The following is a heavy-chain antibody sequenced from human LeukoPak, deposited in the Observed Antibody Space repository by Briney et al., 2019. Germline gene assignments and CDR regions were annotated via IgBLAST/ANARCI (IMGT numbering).Heavy chain of an antibody. CDR2: ISGSGGAT. Sequence: GGSLRLSCAASGFTFNTYGMSWVRQAPGKGLEWVSGISGSGGATYYADSVKGRFTISRDNSKNTLYLQMNSLRAEDTAVYYCAKGTMVRGVRGLFQHWGQGTLVTVSS. D-gene: IGHD3-10*01. J-gene: IGHJ1*01. CDR3: AKGTMVRGVRGLFQH. CDR1: GFTFNTYG. V-gene: IGHV3-23*01.